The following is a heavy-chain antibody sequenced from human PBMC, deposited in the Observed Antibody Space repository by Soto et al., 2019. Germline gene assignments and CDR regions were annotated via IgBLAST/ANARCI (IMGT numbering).Heavy chain of an antibody. CDR1: GFIFSDDY. CDR3: ARDFDADSRTDFDS. J-gene: IGHJ4*02. CDR2: ISGNGRII. D-gene: IGHD4-17*01. V-gene: IGHV3-11*01. Sequence: QVQLVESGGGLVKPGGSLRLSCATSGFIFSDDYMHWIRQAPGKGLEWISYISGNGRIIQYADSAKGRFTISRDNAQNSLYLQMNSRRAEDTALYFCARDFDADSRTDFDSWGQGTLGTVSS.